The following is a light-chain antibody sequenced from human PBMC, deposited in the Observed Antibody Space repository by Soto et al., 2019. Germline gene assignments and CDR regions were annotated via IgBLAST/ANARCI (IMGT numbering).Light chain of an antibody. Sequence: IVLTQSPGTLSLFQGEGATLSCRTSQSVSIRHLAWYQQRPGQAPRLLIYATSDRATGTPDRFSGSGSGTDFTLTITSLEPEDFAVYYCQQYGTSWTFGQGTKVEI. J-gene: IGKJ1*01. CDR3: QQYGTSWT. CDR1: QSVSIRH. V-gene: IGKV3-20*01. CDR2: ATS.